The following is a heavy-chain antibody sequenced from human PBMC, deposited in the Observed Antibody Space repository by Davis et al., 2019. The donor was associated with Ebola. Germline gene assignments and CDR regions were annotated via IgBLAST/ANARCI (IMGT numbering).Heavy chain of an antibody. CDR1: GYTFTSYA. CDR2: INAGNGNT. Sequence: ASVKVSCKASGYTFTSYAMHWVRQAPGQRLEWMGWINAGNGNTKYSQKFQGRVTITRDTSASTAYMELSSLRSEDTAVYYCARDRPGYYGMDVWGQGTTVTVSS. V-gene: IGHV1-3*01. J-gene: IGHJ6*02. CDR3: ARDRPGYYGMDV. D-gene: IGHD1-14*01.